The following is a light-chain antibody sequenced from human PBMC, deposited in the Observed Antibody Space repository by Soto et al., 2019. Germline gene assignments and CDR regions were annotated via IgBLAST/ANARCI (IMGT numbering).Light chain of an antibody. CDR1: SSDVGSYNL. Sequence: QSALTQPASVSGSPGQSITISFTGTSSDVGSYNLVSWYQHHTGKAPKFIIYEDNKRPSGVSNRFSGSKSGNTASLTISGLQAEYEADYYCCAYVRSNALLFGGGTKLPVL. V-gene: IGLV2-23*01. J-gene: IGLJ2*01. CDR3: CAYVRSNALL. CDR2: EDN.